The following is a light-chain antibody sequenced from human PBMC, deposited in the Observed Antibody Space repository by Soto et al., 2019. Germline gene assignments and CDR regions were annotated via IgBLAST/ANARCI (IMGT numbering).Light chain of an antibody. CDR1: TGAVTSRHY. V-gene: IGLV7-46*01. CDR3: LVVYDDAIV. CDR2: NTD. Sequence: QAVVTQEPSLTVSPGGTVTLTCGSSTGAVTSRHYSHWFQQKPGQAPITLIYNTDHKLSWTPARFSVSLLGGKSALTLSGAQPEDEADYYCLVVYDDAIVFGGGTKLTVL. J-gene: IGLJ3*02.